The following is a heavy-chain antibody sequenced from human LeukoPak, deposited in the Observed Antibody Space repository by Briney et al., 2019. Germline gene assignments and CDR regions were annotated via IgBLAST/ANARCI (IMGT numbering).Heavy chain of an antibody. CDR1: GFTFSNAW. Sequence: GGSLRLSCAASGFTFSNAWMSWVRQAPGKGLEWVGRIKSKTDGGTTENAAPVKGRFTISRDDSKNTLYLQMNSLEIEDTAVYYCWYAPDYWGQGTLVTVSS. V-gene: IGHV3-15*01. D-gene: IGHD6-13*01. J-gene: IGHJ4*02. CDR2: IKSKTDGGTT. CDR3: WYAPDY.